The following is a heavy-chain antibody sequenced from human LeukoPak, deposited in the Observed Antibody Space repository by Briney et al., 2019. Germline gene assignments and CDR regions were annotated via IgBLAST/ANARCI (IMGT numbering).Heavy chain of an antibody. D-gene: IGHD3-22*01. CDR3: ASLSNYDSSGYYYG. J-gene: IGHJ4*02. Sequence: GSVKVSCKASGGTFSSYTISWVRQAPGQGLEWMGWMNPNSGNTGYAQKFQGRVTITRNTSISTTYMELSSLRSEDTAVYYCASLSNYDSSGYYYGWGQGTLVTVSS. CDR1: GGTFSSYT. V-gene: IGHV1-8*03. CDR2: MNPNSGNT.